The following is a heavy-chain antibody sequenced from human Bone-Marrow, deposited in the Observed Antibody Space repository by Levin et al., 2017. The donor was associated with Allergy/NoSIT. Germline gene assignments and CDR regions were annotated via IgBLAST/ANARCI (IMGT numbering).Heavy chain of an antibody. J-gene: IGHJ6*02. D-gene: IGHD6-6*01. Sequence: GESLKISCAASGFTFGNHGMHWVRQAPGKGLEWVAVIWYDGSNKYYGDSVQGRFAISRDNSKNTLILQMNSLRVEDSGIYYCAREGRYSRSSWTILTRPDYYGVDVWGPGTTVTVSS. CDR2: IWYDGSNK. CDR3: AREGRYSRSSWTILTRPDYYGVDV. V-gene: IGHV3-33*01. CDR1: GFTFGNHG.